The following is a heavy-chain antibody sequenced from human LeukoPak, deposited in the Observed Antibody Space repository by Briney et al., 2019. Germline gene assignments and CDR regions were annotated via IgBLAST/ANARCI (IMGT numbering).Heavy chain of an antibody. J-gene: IGHJ6*03. CDR1: GGSFSGYY. CDR3: ARSGGVYYYYYMDV. V-gene: IGHV4-34*01. CDR2: INHSGST. Sequence: PSETLSLTCAVYGGSFSGYYWSWLRQPPGKGLEWIGEINHSGSTNYNPSLESRVTISVDTSKNQFSLKLSSVTAADTAVYYCARSGGVYYYYYMDVWGKGTTVTVSS. D-gene: IGHD3-10*01.